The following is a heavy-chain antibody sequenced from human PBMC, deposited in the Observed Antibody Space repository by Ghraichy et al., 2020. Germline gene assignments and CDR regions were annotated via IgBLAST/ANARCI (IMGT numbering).Heavy chain of an antibody. J-gene: IGHJ6*02. CDR2: IIPILGIA. V-gene: IGHV1-69*04. CDR3: ARYRISSYYYGMDV. D-gene: IGHD2/OR15-2a*01. CDR1: GGTFSSYA. Sequence: SVKVSCKASGGTFSSYAISWVRQAPGQGLEWMGRIIPILGIANYAQKFQGRVTITADKSTSTAYMELSSLRSEDTAVYYCARYRISSYYYGMDVWGQGTTVTVSS.